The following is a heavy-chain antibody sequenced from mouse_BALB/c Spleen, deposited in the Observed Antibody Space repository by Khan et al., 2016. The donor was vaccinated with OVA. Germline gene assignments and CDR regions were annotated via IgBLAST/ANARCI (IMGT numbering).Heavy chain of an antibody. CDR3: ARNYDYDEGLAY. CDR2: IWSVGST. Sequence: VQLKQSGPGLVQPSQSLSLTCTVSGFSLTSYGVHWVRQSPGKGLEWLGVIWSVGSTDYNAAFISRLNIIKDNYNSQALFKMNSLQTNDTAIDYCARNYDYDEGLAYWGQGTLVTVSA. V-gene: IGHV2-2*02. CDR1: GFSLTSYG. J-gene: IGHJ3*01. D-gene: IGHD2-4*01.